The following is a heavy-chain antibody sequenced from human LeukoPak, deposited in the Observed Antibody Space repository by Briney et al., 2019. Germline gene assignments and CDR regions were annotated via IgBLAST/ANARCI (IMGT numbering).Heavy chain of an antibody. CDR2: ICTTSSNK. Sequence: RGAPTLFCPDSGYTFSSCGMEWVRPGPGKGMEWGSSICTTSSNKYYADSVKGRFTISRDNAKNSLYLQMNSLRVKDAAVYYCATYSIPGAYVWGQGTTVTVSS. D-gene: IGHD4-11*01. J-gene: IGHJ6*02. CDR3: ATYSIPGAYV. CDR1: GYTFSSCG. V-gene: IGHV3-21*01.